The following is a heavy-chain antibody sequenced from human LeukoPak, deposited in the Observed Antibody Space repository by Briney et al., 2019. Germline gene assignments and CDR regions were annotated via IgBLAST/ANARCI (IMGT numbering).Heavy chain of an antibody. D-gene: IGHD3-10*01. Sequence: SETLSLTCTVSSYSISSGYLWGWIRQPPGKGLEWIGSIYHTWSTYYNPSLKSRVTISLDTSRNQFSLKLTSVTAADTAVYYCAKSNGYGLVDIWGQGTMVTVSS. V-gene: IGHV4-38-2*02. J-gene: IGHJ3*02. CDR3: AKSNGYGLVDI. CDR2: IYHTWST. CDR1: SYSISSGYL.